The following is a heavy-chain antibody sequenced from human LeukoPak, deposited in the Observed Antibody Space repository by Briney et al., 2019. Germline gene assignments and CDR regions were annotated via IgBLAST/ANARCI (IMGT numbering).Heavy chain of an antibody. J-gene: IGHJ6*02. D-gene: IGHD3-9*01. Sequence: SVKVSCKASGGTFSSYAINWVRQAPGQGLEWMGGIIPIFGTANYAQKFQSRVTVTADESTSTAYMELSSLRSEDTAVYYCARDHIFSVGGYYYGMDVWGQGTTVTVSS. CDR2: IIPIFGTA. V-gene: IGHV1-69*01. CDR3: ARDHIFSVGGYYYGMDV. CDR1: GGTFSSYA.